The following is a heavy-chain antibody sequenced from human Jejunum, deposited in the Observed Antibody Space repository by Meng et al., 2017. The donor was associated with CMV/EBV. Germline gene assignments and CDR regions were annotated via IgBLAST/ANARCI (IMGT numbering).Heavy chain of an antibody. CDR2: IYDVGNT. V-gene: IGHV3-66*02. J-gene: IGHJ4*02. Sequence: SLRLSCAASGFSVGNNYMNWVRQAPGKGLEWVSVIYDVGNTYYADSVKGRFFISRDSSKNILYLQMNSLRPEDTALYYCARGAFDWGQGTRVTVSS. CDR3: ARGAFD. D-gene: IGHD2/OR15-2a*01. CDR1: GFSVGNNY.